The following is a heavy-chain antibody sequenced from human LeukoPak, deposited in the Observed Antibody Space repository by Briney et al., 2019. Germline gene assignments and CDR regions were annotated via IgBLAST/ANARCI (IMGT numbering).Heavy chain of an antibody. CDR1: GFTFSSYA. D-gene: IGHD2-2*02. CDR2: ISGSGGST. J-gene: IGHJ4*02. CDR3: AKRPGYCSSTSCYTPYYFDY. Sequence: GGSLRLSCAASGFTFSSYAMSWVRQAPGKGLEWVSAISGSGGSTYYADSVKGRFTISRDNSKNTLYLQMNSLRAEDTAVYYCAKRPGYCSSTSCYTPYYFDYWGQGTLVTVSS. V-gene: IGHV3-23*01.